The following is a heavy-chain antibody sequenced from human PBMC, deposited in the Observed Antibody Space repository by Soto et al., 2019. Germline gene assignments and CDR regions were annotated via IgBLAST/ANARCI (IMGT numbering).Heavy chain of an antibody. J-gene: IGHJ6*03. Sequence: SETLSLTCAVSSGSISSSNWWSWVRQPPGKGLEWIGEIYHSGSTNYNPSLKSRVTISVDKSKNQFSLKLSSVTAADTAVYYCARGPVGYDGWSGYPYYYYYMDVWGKGTTVTVSS. CDR2: IYHSGST. CDR3: ARGPVGYDGWSGYPYYYYYMDV. D-gene: IGHD3-3*01. V-gene: IGHV4-4*02. CDR1: SGSISSSNW.